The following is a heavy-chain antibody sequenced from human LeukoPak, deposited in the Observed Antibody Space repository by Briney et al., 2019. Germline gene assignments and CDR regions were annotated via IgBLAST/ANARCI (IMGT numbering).Heavy chain of an antibody. CDR3: ARGAYLAYYFDY. V-gene: IGHV3-53*01. D-gene: IGHD3-10*01. CDR2: IYSGGST. CDR1: GFTVSGNY. Sequence: GGSLRLSCAASGFTVSGNYMSWVRQAPGKGLEWVSVIYSGGSTYYADSVKGRFTISRDNAKNTLYLQMNSLRAEDTAVYYCARGAYLAYYFDYWGQGSLVSVSS. J-gene: IGHJ4*02.